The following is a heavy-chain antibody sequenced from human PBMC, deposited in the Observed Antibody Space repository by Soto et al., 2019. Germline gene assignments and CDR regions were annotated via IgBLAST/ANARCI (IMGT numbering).Heavy chain of an antibody. J-gene: IGHJ4*02. CDR3: AAIRVATPSHFDS. V-gene: IGHV4-59*01. CDR2: IYYSGST. Sequence: SETLSLTCSVSGGSFSDYYWTWIWQPPGKGLEWIGYIYYSGSTNYNPSLKSRVTISLDTSKNQFSLKLTSVTAADTAVYYCAAIRVATPSHFDSWGQGTLVTVSS. CDR1: GGSFSDYY. D-gene: IGHD5-12*01.